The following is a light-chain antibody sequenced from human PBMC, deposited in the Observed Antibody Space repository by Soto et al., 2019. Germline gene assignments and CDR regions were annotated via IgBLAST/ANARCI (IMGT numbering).Light chain of an antibody. CDR3: QQRTNWTLT. V-gene: IGKV3-11*02. CDR2: DAS. Sequence: EIVLTQSPDTLYLSPGERATLSCRASQSVAKFLAWYQQKAGQAPRLLIFDASTRATGIPDRFNATGSGRAFTLTISSLEPEDFAVYYCQQRTNWTLTFGVWTQVEV. J-gene: IGKJ4*01. CDR1: QSVAKF.